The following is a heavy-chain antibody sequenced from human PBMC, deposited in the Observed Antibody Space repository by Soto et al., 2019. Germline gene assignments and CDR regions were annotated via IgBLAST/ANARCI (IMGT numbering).Heavy chain of an antibody. CDR1: GGSISSGDYY. D-gene: IGHD2-2*01. J-gene: IGHJ5*01. Sequence: SETLSLTCTVSGGSISSGDYYWSWIRQPPGKGLEWIGYIYYSGSTYYNPSLKSRVTISVDTSKNQFSLKLSSVTAADTAVYYCARIIVVVPAAMSYCFDSRGPGTLGTVFS. CDR3: ARIIVVVPAAMSYCFDS. V-gene: IGHV4-30-4*01. CDR2: IYYSGST.